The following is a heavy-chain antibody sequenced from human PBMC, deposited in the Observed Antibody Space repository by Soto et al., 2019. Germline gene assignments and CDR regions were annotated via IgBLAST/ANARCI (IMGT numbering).Heavy chain of an antibody. Sequence: QVQLVESGGGVVQPGRSLRLSCAASGFTFSSYAMHWVRQAPGKGLERVAVISYDGSSKYYADFVKGRFTISRDNSKSTLYLQMNSLRAEDTAVYFCARALCSGSSCYKRGFDFWGQGTLVTVSS. V-gene: IGHV3-30-3*01. D-gene: IGHD2-2*02. CDR2: ISYDGSSK. CDR1: GFTFSSYA. J-gene: IGHJ4*02. CDR3: ARALCSGSSCYKRGFDF.